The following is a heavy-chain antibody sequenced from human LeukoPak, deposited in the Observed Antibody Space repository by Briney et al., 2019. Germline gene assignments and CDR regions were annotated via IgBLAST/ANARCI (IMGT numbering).Heavy chain of an antibody. CDR3: ASFSYPLVGYDP. CDR1: GFTVSSNY. D-gene: IGHD2-8*02. Sequence: GGSLRLSCAASGFTVSSNYMSWVRQAPGKGLEWVSVIYSGGSTYYADSVKGRFTISRDNSKNTLYLQMNSLRAEDTAVYYCASFSYPLVGYDPWGQGTLVAVSS. CDR2: IYSGGST. J-gene: IGHJ5*02. V-gene: IGHV3-53*01.